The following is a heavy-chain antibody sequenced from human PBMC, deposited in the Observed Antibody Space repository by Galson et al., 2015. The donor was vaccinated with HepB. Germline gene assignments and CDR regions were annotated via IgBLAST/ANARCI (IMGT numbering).Heavy chain of an antibody. Sequence: SLRLSCAASGFTFSSYSMNWVRQAPGKGLEWVSSISSSSSYIYYADSVKGRFTISRDNAKNSLYLQMNSLRAEDTAVYYCARDSGSTYYDFWSGYYSPNYFDYWGQGTLVTVSS. CDR3: ARDSGSTYYDFWSGYYSPNYFDY. V-gene: IGHV3-21*01. J-gene: IGHJ4*02. D-gene: IGHD3-3*01. CDR2: ISSSSSYI. CDR1: GFTFSSYS.